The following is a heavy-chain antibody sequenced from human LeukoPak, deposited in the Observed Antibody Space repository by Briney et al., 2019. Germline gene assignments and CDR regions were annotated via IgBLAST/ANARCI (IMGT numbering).Heavy chain of an antibody. V-gene: IGHV3-21*01. D-gene: IGHD6-25*01. CDR2: ISRSSSYI. CDR3: ASDLTAAGGKWFDP. J-gene: IGHJ5*02. CDR1: GFTFSSYS. Sequence: GGSLRLSCAASGFTFSSYSMNWVRQAPGKGLEWVSCISRSSSYIYYAESVKGRFTISRDNAKNSLYLQMNILRPEDTAVYYCASDLTAAGGKWFDPWGQGTLVTVSS.